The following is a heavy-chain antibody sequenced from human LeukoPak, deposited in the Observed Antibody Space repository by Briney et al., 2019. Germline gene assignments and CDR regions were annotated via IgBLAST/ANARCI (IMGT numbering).Heavy chain of an antibody. CDR3: ARGSNYGRHNWFDP. CDR1: GYTFTSYD. D-gene: IGHD4-11*01. V-gene: IGHV1-8*01. Sequence: GASVKVSCKASGYTFTSYDINWVRQATGQGLEWMGWMNPNSGNTGYAQKFQGRVTMTRNTSISTAYMELRSLRSEDTAVYYCARGSNYGRHNWFDPWGQGNLVTVSS. J-gene: IGHJ5*02. CDR2: MNPNSGNT.